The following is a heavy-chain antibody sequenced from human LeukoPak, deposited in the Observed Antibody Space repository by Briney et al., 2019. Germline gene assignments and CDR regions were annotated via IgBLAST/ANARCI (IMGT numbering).Heavy chain of an antibody. J-gene: IGHJ4*02. Sequence: GGSLRLSCAASGFTFSSYSMNWVRQAPGKGLEWVSYISSSSSTIYYADSVKGRFTISRDNAKNSLYLQTNSLRAEDTAVYYCARVLGYGSGSYYNGMDYFDYWGQGTLVTVSS. CDR2: ISSSSSTI. CDR3: ARVLGYGSGSYYNGMDYFDY. V-gene: IGHV3-48*01. CDR1: GFTFSSYS. D-gene: IGHD3-10*01.